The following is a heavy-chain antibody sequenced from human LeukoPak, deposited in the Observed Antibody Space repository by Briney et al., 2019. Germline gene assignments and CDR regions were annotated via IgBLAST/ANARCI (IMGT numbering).Heavy chain of an antibody. CDR1: GFTFSSYG. J-gene: IGHJ4*02. Sequence: GGSLRLSCAASGFTFSSYGMHWVRQAPGKGLEWVAVISYDGSNKYYADSVKGRFTISRDNSKNTLYLQMNSLRAEDTAVYYCARVGWYYYDSSGYLIDYWGQGTLVTVSS. CDR2: ISYDGSNK. CDR3: ARVGWYYYDSSGYLIDY. D-gene: IGHD3-22*01. V-gene: IGHV3-30*03.